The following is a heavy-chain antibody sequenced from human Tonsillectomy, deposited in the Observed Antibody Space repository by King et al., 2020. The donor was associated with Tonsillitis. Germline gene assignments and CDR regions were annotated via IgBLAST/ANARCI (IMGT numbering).Heavy chain of an antibody. CDR2: ITPIFGTV. Sequence: VQLVQSGAEVKKPGSSVKVSCKASGGTFSSYAISWVRQAPGQGLEWMGGITPIFGTVKYAQKFQGRVTITADESASTAYMELSRLRSEDTALYDCARLYCGDDCYSCYYYYGMDVWGQGTTVTVSS. J-gene: IGHJ6*02. V-gene: IGHV1-69*01. D-gene: IGHD2-21*02. CDR3: ARLYCGDDCYSCYYYYGMDV. CDR1: GGTFSSYA.